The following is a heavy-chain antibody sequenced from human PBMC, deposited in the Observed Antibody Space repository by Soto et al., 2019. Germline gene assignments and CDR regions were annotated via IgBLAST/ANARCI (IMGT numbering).Heavy chain of an antibody. Sequence: DVQLLQSGGGLVQPGGSLTLSCAASRFIFSDYAMNWVRQAPGKELEWVSSIGGSNTDRYYADSVKGRFIISRDNSKNTMYLQMSSLRDDDTAVYYCAKDAVSYNGKWDWFDSWGQGTLVTVSS. CDR2: IGGSNTDR. CDR1: RFIFSDYA. D-gene: IGHD1-26*01. V-gene: IGHV3-23*01. CDR3: AKDAVSYNGKWDWFDS. J-gene: IGHJ5*01.